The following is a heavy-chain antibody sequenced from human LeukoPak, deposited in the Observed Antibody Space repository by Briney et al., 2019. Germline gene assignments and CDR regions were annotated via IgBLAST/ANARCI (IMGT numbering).Heavy chain of an antibody. Sequence: PSETLSLTCAVSGGSISSGSCYWSWIRQPAGKGLEWIGRIYTSGSTNYNPSLKSRVTISVDTSKNQFSLKLSSVTAADTAVYYCASSGIAVAGIPYFDYWGQGTLVTVSS. V-gene: IGHV4-61*02. J-gene: IGHJ4*02. D-gene: IGHD6-19*01. CDR1: GGSISSGSCY. CDR3: ASSGIAVAGIPYFDY. CDR2: IYTSGST.